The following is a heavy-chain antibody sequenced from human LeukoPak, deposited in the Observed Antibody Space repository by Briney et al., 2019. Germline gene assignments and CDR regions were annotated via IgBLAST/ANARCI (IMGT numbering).Heavy chain of an antibody. CDR1: GFSVSSKY. D-gene: IGHD3-9*01. CDR2: IYSGGST. Sequence: GGSLRLSCAASGFSVSSKYMSWVRQAPGKGLEWVSVIYSGGSTYYADSVKGRFTISRDTSKNTLYLQMNSLRDEDTAVYHCARGGDVLAGYYTAHNFDYWGQGTLVTVSS. CDR3: ARGGDVLAGYYTAHNFDY. V-gene: IGHV3-66*01. J-gene: IGHJ4*02.